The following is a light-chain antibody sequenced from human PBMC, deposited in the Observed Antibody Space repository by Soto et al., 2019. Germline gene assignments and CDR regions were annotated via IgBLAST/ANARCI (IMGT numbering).Light chain of an antibody. CDR2: EVS. J-gene: IGLJ2*01. V-gene: IGLV2-14*01. CDR3: CSFTSISTGVL. CDR1: GSDVGDYSY. Sequence: QSALTQPASVSGSPGQSITISCTGAGSDVGDYSYVSWYQHHPGQAPELLIYEVSNRPSGVSHRFSGSKSGNTASLTISGLQAEDEADYYCCSFTSISTGVLFGGGTKLTVL.